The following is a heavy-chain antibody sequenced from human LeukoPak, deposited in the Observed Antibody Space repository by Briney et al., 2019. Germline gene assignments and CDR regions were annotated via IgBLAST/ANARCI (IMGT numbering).Heavy chain of an antibody. D-gene: IGHD6-6*01. V-gene: IGHV3-23*01. CDR1: GFTFSSYG. Sequence: PGGSLRLSCAASGFTFSSYGMSWVRQAPGKGLEWVSAISGSGGSTYYADSVKGRFTISRDNSKNTLYLQMNSLRAEDTAVYYCASAQAARRFLFDYWGQGTLVTVSS. CDR3: ASAQAARRFLFDY. J-gene: IGHJ4*02. CDR2: ISGSGGST.